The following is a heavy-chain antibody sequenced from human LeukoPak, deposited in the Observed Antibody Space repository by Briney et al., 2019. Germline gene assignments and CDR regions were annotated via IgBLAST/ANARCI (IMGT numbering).Heavy chain of an antibody. CDR3: AKLTTVVTPRAFDI. Sequence: GESLKISCQGSGYIFTSYWIAWVRQMPRKVLEWMGIIFPGDSDTRYSPSFQGDVTISADKSINAAYLQWSSLKASDTAMYYCAKLTTVVTPRAFDIWGLGTLVTVSS. CDR1: GYIFTSYW. V-gene: IGHV5-51*01. D-gene: IGHD4-23*01. CDR2: IFPGDSDT. J-gene: IGHJ3*02.